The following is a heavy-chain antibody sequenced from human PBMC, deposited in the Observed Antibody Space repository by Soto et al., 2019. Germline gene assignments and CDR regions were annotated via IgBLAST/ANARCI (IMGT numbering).Heavy chain of an antibody. CDR2: IWYDGSNK. J-gene: IGHJ4*02. CDR3: ARDKLWFGELLTSPFLDY. V-gene: IGHV3-33*01. Sequence: GGSLRLSCAASGFTFSSYGMHWVRQAPGKGLEWVAVIWYDGSNKYYADSVKGRFTISRDNSKNTLYLQMNSLRAEDTAVYYCARDKLWFGELLTSPFLDYWGQGTLVTVSS. D-gene: IGHD3-10*01. CDR1: GFTFSSYG.